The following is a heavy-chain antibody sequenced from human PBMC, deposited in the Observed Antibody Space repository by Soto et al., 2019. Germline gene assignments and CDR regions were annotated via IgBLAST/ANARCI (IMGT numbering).Heavy chain of an antibody. V-gene: IGHV1-46*01. D-gene: IGHD6-13*01. CDR3: VRSIAATGRWYFDL. Sequence: ASAKVSCKSSGYTFTSYYIHLVRHYPGQWLECILIINPNGGSTNYPQKFQGRVTITRDTSTSTVFMELSSLRSEDTAVYYCVRSIAATGRWYFDLWGRGTLVTVSS. J-gene: IGHJ2*01. CDR2: INPNGGST. CDR1: GYTFTSYY.